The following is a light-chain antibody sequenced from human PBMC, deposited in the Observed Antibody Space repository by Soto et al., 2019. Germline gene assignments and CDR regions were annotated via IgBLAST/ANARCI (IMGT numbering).Light chain of an antibody. Sequence: EIVLTQSPDTLSLSPGERATLSCRASQSLRSSYLAWYQQQPGQAPRLLISDTSSRATGTPDRFSGSGSGTDFTLTISRLEPEDFAVYYCQQYGTTPSTFGQGTKLEIK. CDR2: DTS. CDR1: QSLRSSY. J-gene: IGKJ2*02. CDR3: QQYGTTPST. V-gene: IGKV3-20*01.